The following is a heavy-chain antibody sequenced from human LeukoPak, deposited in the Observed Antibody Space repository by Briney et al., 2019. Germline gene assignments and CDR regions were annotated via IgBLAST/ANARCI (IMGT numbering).Heavy chain of an antibody. CDR1: GFTFSSYA. J-gene: IGHJ4*02. Sequence: GGSLRLSCAASGFTFSSYAMNWVRQAPGKGLEWVSVISGSGGSTYYADSVKGRFTISRDNSENTLYLQMNSLRAEDTAVYYCAKNKLRGWYGSYYFDYWGQGTLVTVSS. CDR3: AKNKLRGWYGSYYFDY. V-gene: IGHV3-23*01. D-gene: IGHD6-19*01. CDR2: ISGSGGST.